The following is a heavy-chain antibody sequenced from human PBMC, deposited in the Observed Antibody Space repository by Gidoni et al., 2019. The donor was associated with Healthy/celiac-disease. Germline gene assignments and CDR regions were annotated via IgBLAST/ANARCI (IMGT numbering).Heavy chain of an antibody. V-gene: IGHV1-8*01. CDR2: MNPNSGNT. CDR1: GYTFTSYD. D-gene: IGHD6-13*01. Sequence: QVQLVQSGAEVKKPGASVKVSCKASGYTFTSYDINWVRQATGQGLEWMGWMNPNSGNTGYAQKFQGRVTMTRNTSISTAYMELSSLRSEDTAVYYCARVPSKTYGIAAAGTGRGVWFDPWGQGTLVTVSS. J-gene: IGHJ5*02. CDR3: ARVPSKTYGIAAAGTGRGVWFDP.